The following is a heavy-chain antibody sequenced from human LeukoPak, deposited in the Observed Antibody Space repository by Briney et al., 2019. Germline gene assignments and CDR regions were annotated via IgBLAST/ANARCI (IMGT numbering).Heavy chain of an antibody. D-gene: IGHD3-9*01. CDR1: GGSISSSSYY. V-gene: IGHV4-39*01. J-gene: IGHJ6*03. Sequence: SETLSLTCTVSGGSISSSSYYWGWIRQPPGKGLEWIGSIYYSGSTYYNPSLKSRVTISVDTSKNQFSLKLSSVTTADTAIYYCARHKKDYDILRVGYMDVWGKGTTVTISS. CDR3: ARHKKDYDILRVGYMDV. CDR2: IYYSGST.